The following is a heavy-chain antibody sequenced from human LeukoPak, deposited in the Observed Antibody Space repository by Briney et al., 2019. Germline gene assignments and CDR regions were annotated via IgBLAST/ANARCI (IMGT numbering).Heavy chain of an antibody. CDR1: GWPNRRYF. V-gene: IGHV4-4*07. D-gene: IGHD5-18*01. J-gene: IGHJ3*02. CDR2: IYTSGST. Sequence: PSETLSLTRTGSGWPNRRYFWSLIRQPGRKGLELIGRIYTSGSTNYNPSLKSRVTMSVDTSKNQFSLKLSSVTAADTAVYYCARDALQLWDAFDIWGQGTMVTVSS. CDR3: ARDALQLWDAFDI.